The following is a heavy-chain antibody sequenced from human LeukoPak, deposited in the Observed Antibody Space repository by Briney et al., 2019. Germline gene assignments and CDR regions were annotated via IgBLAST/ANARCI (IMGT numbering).Heavy chain of an antibody. Sequence: ETLSLTCTVSGGSISSNYWSWIRQPPGKGLEWIGYIYYPGSTNYNPSLKGRVTISLDTSNKQFSLKLSSVTAADTAVYYCSRVRRDGYNPLDYWGQGTLVTISS. D-gene: IGHD5-24*01. CDR3: SRVRRDGYNPLDY. J-gene: IGHJ4*01. CDR2: IYYPGST. CDR1: GGSISSNY. V-gene: IGHV4-59*08.